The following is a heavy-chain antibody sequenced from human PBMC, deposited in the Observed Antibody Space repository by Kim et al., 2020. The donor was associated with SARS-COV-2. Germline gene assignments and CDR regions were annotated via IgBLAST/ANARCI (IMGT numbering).Heavy chain of an antibody. D-gene: IGHD3-10*01. CDR2: IYYSGST. V-gene: IGHV4-59*13. J-gene: IGHJ5*02. CDR1: GGSISSYY. Sequence: SETLSLTCTVSGGSISSYYWSWIRQPPGKGLEWIGYIYYSGSTNYNPSLKSRVTISVDTSKNQFSLKLSSVTAADTAVYYCAREELLWFGGNWFDPWGQGTLVTVSS. CDR3: AREELLWFGGNWFDP.